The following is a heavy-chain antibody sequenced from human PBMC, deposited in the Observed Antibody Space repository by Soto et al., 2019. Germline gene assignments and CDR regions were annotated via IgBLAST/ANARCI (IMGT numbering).Heavy chain of an antibody. CDR1: GYTFTSYA. J-gene: IGHJ4*02. V-gene: IGHV1-3*01. CDR2: INAGNGNT. CDR3: ARGVAPYYFDY. Sequence: ASVKVSCKASGYTFTSYAMHWVRQAPGQRLEWMGWINAGNGNTKYSQKFQGRVTITRDTSTSTAYMELSSLRSEDTAVYYCARGVAPYYFDYWGQGTLVTVSS. D-gene: IGHD2-15*01.